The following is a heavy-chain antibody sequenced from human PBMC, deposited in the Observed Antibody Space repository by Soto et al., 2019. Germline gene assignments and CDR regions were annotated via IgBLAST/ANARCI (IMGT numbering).Heavy chain of an antibody. Sequence: SETLSLTCTVSGGSISSSSYYWGWIRQPPGKGLEWIGSIYYSGSTYYNPSLKSRVTMSVDTSKNQFSLKLSSVTAADTAVYFCARGGGCSGGRCYFIDYWGQGALVTVSS. CDR2: IYYSGST. CDR1: GGSISSSSYY. D-gene: IGHD2-15*01. CDR3: ARGGGCSGGRCYFIDY. V-gene: IGHV4-39*01. J-gene: IGHJ4*02.